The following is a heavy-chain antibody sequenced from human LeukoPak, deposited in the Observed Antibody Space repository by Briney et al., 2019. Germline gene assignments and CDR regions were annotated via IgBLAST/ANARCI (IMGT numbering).Heavy chain of an antibody. CDR2: IYTSGST. V-gene: IGHV4-61*02. CDR3: ARSTYSSGWYDY. Sequence: PSETLSLTCTVSGGSISSGSYYWSWIRQPAGKGLEWIGRIYTSGSTNYNPSLKSRVTISVDTSKKQFSLKLSSVTAADTAVYYCARSTYSSGWYDYWGQGTLVTVSS. J-gene: IGHJ4*02. D-gene: IGHD6-19*01. CDR1: GGSISSGSYY.